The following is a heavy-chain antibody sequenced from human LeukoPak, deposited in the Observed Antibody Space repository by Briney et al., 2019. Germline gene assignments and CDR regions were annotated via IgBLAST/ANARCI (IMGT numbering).Heavy chain of an antibody. Sequence: SETLSLTCAVYGGSFSGYYWSWIRQPPGKGLGWIGYIYYSGSTNYNPSLKSRVTISVDTSKNQFSLKLSSVTAADTAVYYCARRPLDFTKGAFDIWGQGTMVTVSS. D-gene: IGHD3-3*01. J-gene: IGHJ3*02. CDR1: GGSFSGYY. CDR2: IYYSGST. V-gene: IGHV4-59*01. CDR3: ARRPLDFTKGAFDI.